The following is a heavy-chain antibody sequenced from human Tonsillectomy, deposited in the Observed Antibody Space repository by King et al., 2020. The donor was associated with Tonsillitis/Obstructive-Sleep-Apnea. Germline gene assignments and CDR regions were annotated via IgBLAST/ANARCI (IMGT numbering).Heavy chain of an antibody. J-gene: IGHJ4*02. Sequence: VQLVESGAEVKKPGASVKVSCKASGYTFTGYYMHWVRQAPGQGLEWMGWINPNSGGTNYAQKFQGRVTMTRDTSISTAYMELSRLRSDDTAVYYCACWEGRDSSGWEAYYDYWGQGTLVTVSS. CDR3: ACWEGRDSSGWEAYYDY. CDR1: GYTFTGYY. V-gene: IGHV1-2*02. D-gene: IGHD6-19*01. CDR2: INPNSGGT.